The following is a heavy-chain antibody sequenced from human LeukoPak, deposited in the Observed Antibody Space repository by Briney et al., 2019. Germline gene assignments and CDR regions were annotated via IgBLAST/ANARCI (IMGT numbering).Heavy chain of an antibody. Sequence: ASVKVSCKASGYTFTSYGISWVRQAPGQGLEWMGWISAYNGNTNYAQNLQGRVTMTTDTSTSTAYMELRSPRSDDTAVYYCARVNIGGYYYKSYYYMDVWGKGTTVTVSS. CDR2: ISAYNGNT. CDR1: GYTFTSYG. CDR3: ARVNIGGYYYKSYYYMDV. J-gene: IGHJ6*03. V-gene: IGHV1-18*01. D-gene: IGHD3-22*01.